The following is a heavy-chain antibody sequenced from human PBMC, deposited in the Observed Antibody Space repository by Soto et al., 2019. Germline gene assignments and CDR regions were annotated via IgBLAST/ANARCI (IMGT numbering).Heavy chain of an antibody. CDR1: GGTIRSPDW. CDR3: ARGRGRYSSGWSWFDP. J-gene: IGHJ5*02. Sequence: SETLSLTCGVSGGTIRSPDWWTWVRQPPGKGLEWIGEIFQSGSTHYTPSLESRVTISVDKSKNQFSLTLTSVTAADTAVYFCARGRGRYSSGWSWFDPWGQGSLVTVSS. V-gene: IGHV4-4*02. CDR2: IFQSGST. D-gene: IGHD6-19*01.